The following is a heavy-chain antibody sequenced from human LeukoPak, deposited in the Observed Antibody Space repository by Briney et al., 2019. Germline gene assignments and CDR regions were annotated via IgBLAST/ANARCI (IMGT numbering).Heavy chain of an antibody. CDR1: GGSFSGYY. D-gene: IGHD6-19*01. Sequence: SETLSLTCAVYGGSFSGYYWSWIRQPPGKGLEWIGEINRSGSANYNPSLKSRVTISVDTSKNQFSLKLSSVTAADTAVYYCARGVAVAGTVGVYYFDYWGQGTLVTVSS. J-gene: IGHJ4*02. CDR2: INRSGSA. CDR3: ARGVAVAGTVGVYYFDY. V-gene: IGHV4-34*01.